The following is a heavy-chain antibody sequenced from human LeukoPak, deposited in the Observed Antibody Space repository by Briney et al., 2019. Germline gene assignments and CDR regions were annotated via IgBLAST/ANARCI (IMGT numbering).Heavy chain of an antibody. J-gene: IGHJ5*02. D-gene: IGHD3-10*01. CDR1: GFTFADYG. V-gene: IGHV3-20*04. Sequence: GESLRLSCAASGFTFADYGMSWVRQAPGKGLEWVSGINWNGDNTPYADSVKGRFTISRDNAKNSLYLQMNSLRAGDTALYYCAREAYYYGSGSYIYWFDPWGQGTLVTVSS. CDR2: INWNGDNT. CDR3: AREAYYYGSGSYIYWFDP.